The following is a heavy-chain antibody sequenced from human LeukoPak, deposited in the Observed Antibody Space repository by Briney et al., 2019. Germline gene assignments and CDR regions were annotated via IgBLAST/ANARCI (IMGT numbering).Heavy chain of an antibody. Sequence: ASVKVSCKASGFTFTSSAVQWVRQARGQRLEWIGWIVVGSGNTNYAQKFQERATITRDMSTSTAYMELSSLRSEDTAVYYCAADPLFYEYSGYDFYYWGQGTLVTVSS. J-gene: IGHJ4*02. D-gene: IGHD5-12*01. CDR1: GFTFTSSA. V-gene: IGHV1-58*01. CDR2: IVVGSGNT. CDR3: AADPLFYEYSGYDFYY.